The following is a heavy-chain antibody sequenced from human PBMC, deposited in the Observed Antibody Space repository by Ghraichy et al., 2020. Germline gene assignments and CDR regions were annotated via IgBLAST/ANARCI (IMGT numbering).Heavy chain of an antibody. CDR3: VRGTSESNCCDAFEI. Sequence: GGSLRLSCAASGFTFNNYAMNWVRQAPGKGLEWASGISKSGTSTYYADSVKGRFTISRDNSKNTLNLQINNLRAGDTAVYYCVRGTSESNCCDAFEIWGQGTMVTVSS. CDR2: ISKSGTST. J-gene: IGHJ3*02. V-gene: IGHV3-23*01. CDR1: GFTFNNYA. D-gene: IGHD4-11*01.